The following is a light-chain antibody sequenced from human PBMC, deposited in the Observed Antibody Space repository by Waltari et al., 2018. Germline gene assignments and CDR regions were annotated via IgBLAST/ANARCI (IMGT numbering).Light chain of an antibody. CDR1: QSVRANY. CDR3: QQYGSSPPMYT. CDR2: GAS. Sequence: EIVLTQSPDTLSLSPGDRATLPRRASQSVRANYLAWYQQKPGRAPRLLIYGASNRATGIPDRFSGSESGTDFTLTISSLEPEDFAVYFCQQYGSSPPMYTFGLGTKLEIK. J-gene: IGKJ2*01. V-gene: IGKV3-20*01.